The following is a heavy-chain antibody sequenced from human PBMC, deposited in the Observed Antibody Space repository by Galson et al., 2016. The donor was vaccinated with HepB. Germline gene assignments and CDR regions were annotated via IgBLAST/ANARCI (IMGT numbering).Heavy chain of an antibody. CDR2: IYPGDSDT. D-gene: IGHD3-10*01. Sequence: QSGAEVKKPGESLEISCKGSGYSFTSYWIGWVRQMPGKGLEWMGIIYPGDSDTRYSPSFQGQVTISVDKSISTAYLQWSSLKASDTAMYYCARLGLGWEFLSYYYGMDVWGQGTTVIVSS. CDR1: GYSFTSYW. J-gene: IGHJ6*02. CDR3: ARLGLGWEFLSYYYGMDV. V-gene: IGHV5-51*01.